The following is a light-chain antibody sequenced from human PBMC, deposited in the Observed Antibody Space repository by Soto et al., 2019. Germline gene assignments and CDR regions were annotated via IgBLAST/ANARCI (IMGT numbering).Light chain of an antibody. CDR1: QSVSSY. J-gene: IGKJ1*01. V-gene: IGKV3-11*01. Sequence: EIVLTQSPATLSLSPGERATLSCRASQSVSSYLAWYPQKPGQAPRLLIYDASNRATGIPARFSGSGSGTDFTLTISSLEPEDFAVYYCQQRSNWQTFGQGTKVDIK. CDR2: DAS. CDR3: QQRSNWQT.